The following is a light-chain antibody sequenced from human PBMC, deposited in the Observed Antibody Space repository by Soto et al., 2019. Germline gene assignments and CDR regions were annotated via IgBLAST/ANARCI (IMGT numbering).Light chain of an antibody. J-gene: IGLJ2*01. CDR1: TGTLTSGHF. CDR2: DTS. Sequence: QTVVTQEPSLTVSPGGTVTLTCGSSTGTLTSGHFPYWFQQKPGQAPRALIFDTSNRHSWTHARFSGSLLGGKAALPLSGAQPEDESDYYCLLYFGVDRVFGGGTKRTVL. CDR3: LLYFGVDRV. V-gene: IGLV7-46*01.